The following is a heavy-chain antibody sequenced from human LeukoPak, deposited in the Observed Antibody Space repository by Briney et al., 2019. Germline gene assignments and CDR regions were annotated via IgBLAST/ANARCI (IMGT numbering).Heavy chain of an antibody. CDR2: IYSGGST. Sequence: GGSLRLTCAASGFTVSSNYMNWVRQAPGNGLEWVSVIYSGGSTYYADSVKGRFTISRDNSKNTLSLQMNSLRAEDTAVYYCARTSSSWPPNWFDPWGQGTLVTVSS. CDR3: ARTSSSWPPNWFDP. V-gene: IGHV3-66*01. CDR1: GFTVSSNY. J-gene: IGHJ5*02. D-gene: IGHD6-13*01.